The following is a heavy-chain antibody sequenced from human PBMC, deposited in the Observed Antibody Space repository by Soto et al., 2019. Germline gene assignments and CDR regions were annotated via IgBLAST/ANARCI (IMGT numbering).Heavy chain of an antibody. CDR3: AKDGYSITRYKPLDY. V-gene: IGHV3-23*01. CDR1: RFTFSSYA. D-gene: IGHD2-2*01. CDR2: ISVSGGST. Sequence: EVQLLESGGGLVQPGGSLRLSCAASRFTFSSYAMCWLRHAPGKALEWVSSISVSGGSTYYADSVKGRFTISRDNSKNTLYLQMNSLRAEDTAVYYCAKDGYSITRYKPLDYWGQGTLVTVSS. J-gene: IGHJ4*02.